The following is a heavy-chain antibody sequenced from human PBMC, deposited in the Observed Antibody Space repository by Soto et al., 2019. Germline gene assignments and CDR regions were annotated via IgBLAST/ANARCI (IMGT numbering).Heavy chain of an antibody. V-gene: IGHV3-30*18. Sequence: QVQLVESGGGVVQPGRSLRLSCAASGFTFSSYGMHWVRQAPGKGLEWVAVISHDGSNKYYADSVKGRFTISRDNSKNTLYLQMNSLRAEDTAVYYCAKDLAVAGTFASYYYGMDVWGQGTTVTVSS. CDR3: AKDLAVAGTFASYYYGMDV. J-gene: IGHJ6*02. CDR2: ISHDGSNK. CDR1: GFTFSSYG. D-gene: IGHD6-19*01.